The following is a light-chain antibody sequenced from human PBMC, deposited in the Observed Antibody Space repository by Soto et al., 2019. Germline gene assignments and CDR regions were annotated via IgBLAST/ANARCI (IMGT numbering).Light chain of an antibody. Sequence: QPVLTQSPSASASLGASVELTCTLSSGHNSYAIAWHQQQREKGPRYLMKLNSDGSHSKGDGIPDRFSGSSSGAERYLTISSLQSEDEADYYCQTWGTDIVVFGGGPKLTVL. V-gene: IGLV4-69*01. CDR1: SGHNSYA. CDR2: LNSDGSH. J-gene: IGLJ2*01. CDR3: QTWGTDIVV.